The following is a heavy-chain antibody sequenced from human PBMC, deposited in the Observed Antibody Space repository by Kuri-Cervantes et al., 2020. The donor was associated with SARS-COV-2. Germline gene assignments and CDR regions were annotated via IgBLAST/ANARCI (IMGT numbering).Heavy chain of an antibody. Sequence: GESLKISCAASGFTFDDYGMSWVRQAPGKGLEWVSGINWNGGSTGYADSVKGRFTISRDNAKNSLYLQMNSLRAEDTAVYHCARVTPTGKLDYWGQGTLVTVSS. CDR2: INWNGGST. J-gene: IGHJ4*02. D-gene: IGHD2-15*01. CDR3: ARVTPTGKLDY. CDR1: GFTFDDYG. V-gene: IGHV3-20*01.